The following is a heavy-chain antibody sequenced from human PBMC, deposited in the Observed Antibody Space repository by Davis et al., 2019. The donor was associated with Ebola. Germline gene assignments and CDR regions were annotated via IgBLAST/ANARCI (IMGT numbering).Heavy chain of an antibody. V-gene: IGHV4-4*02. Sequence: LVKPTQTLTLTCTFSGFSLSTSGMRVSWIRQPPGKGLEWIGEINHSGSTNYNPSLKSRVTISVDTSKNQFSLKLSSVTAADTAVYYCARGPLWITIFGVVRNYGMDVWGQGTTVTVSS. CDR3: ARGPLWITIFGVVRNYGMDV. CDR1: GFSLSTSGMR. D-gene: IGHD3-3*01. J-gene: IGHJ6*02. CDR2: INHSGST.